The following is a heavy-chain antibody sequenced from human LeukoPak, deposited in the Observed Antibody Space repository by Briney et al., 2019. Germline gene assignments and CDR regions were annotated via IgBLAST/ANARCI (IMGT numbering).Heavy chain of an antibody. CDR3: ARDMSSGWSFDY. J-gene: IGHJ4*02. V-gene: IGHV1-3*01. CDR2: INAANGNT. CDR1: GYTFTSYA. Sequence: ASVKVSCKASGYTFTSYAMHWVRQAPGQRLEWMGWINAANGNTKYSQKVQGRVTITRDTSASTASMELSSLRFEDTAVYYCARDMSSGWSFDYWGQGTLVTVSS. D-gene: IGHD6-19*01.